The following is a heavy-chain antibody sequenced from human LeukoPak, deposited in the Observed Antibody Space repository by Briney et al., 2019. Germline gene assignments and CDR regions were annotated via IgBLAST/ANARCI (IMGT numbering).Heavy chain of an antibody. CDR1: GFNFGSYW. J-gene: IGHJ4*02. CDR2: IRGDGGDK. V-gene: IGHV3-7*04. Sequence: GGSLRLSCAASGFNFGSYWMNWARQAPGKGLEWVANIRGDGGDKVYVGSVRGRFTISRDNADNSLYLQMNSLSVDDTAVYYCARGLNSAIDFWGQGTLVTVSS. CDR3: ARGLNSAIDF.